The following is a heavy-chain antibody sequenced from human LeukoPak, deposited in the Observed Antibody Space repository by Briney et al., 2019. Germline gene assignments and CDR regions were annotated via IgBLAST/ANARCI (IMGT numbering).Heavy chain of an antibody. CDR2: IYPGDSDT. V-gene: IGHV5-51*01. CDR3: ARRKGYCSGGSCYSDAFDI. J-gene: IGHJ3*02. D-gene: IGHD2-15*01. Sequence: GESLKISCKGSGYSFTSYWIGWVRQMPGKGLEWMGIIYPGDSDTRYSPSFQGQVTISADKSISTAYLQWSSLKASDTAMYCCARRKGYCSGGSCYSDAFDIWGQGTMVTVSS. CDR1: GYSFTSYW.